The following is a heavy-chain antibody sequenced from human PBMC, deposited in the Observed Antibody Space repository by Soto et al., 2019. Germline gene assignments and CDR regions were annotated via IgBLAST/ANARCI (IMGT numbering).Heavy chain of an antibody. D-gene: IGHD2-15*01. CDR2: MNPNSGNT. CDR1: GYTFTSYD. J-gene: IGHJ4*02. V-gene: IGHV1-8*01. Sequence: GVSVKVSCKASGYTFTSYDINWVRQATGQGLEWMGWMNPNSGNTGYAQKFQGRVTMTRNTSISTAYMELSSLRSEDTAVYYCARGKQGSAVVVVAAIDYWGQGTLVTVSS. CDR3: ARGKQGSAVVVVAAIDY.